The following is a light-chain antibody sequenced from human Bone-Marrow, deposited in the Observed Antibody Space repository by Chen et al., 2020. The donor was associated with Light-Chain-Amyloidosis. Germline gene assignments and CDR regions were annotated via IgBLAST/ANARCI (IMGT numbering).Light chain of an antibody. CDR1: QTLLYSGNNKDY. CDR3: QQYSTLPWT. Sequence: DIVMTQSPDSLTVSLGERATNNCKSTQTLLYSGNNKDYLAWYQQKPGQPPKLLFYWSSIREYGVPDRFIGSGSGTDFTLTITSLQAEDVAVYYCQQYSTLPWTFGQGTTVEI. V-gene: IGKV4-1*01. J-gene: IGKJ1*01. CDR2: WSS.